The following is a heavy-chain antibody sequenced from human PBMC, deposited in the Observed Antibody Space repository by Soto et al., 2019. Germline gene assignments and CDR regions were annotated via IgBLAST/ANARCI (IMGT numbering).Heavy chain of an antibody. Sequence: ASVKVACKASGYTFTGYYMRWVRQDPGQGLEWMGWINPNSGGTNYAQKFQGWVTMTRDTSISTAYMELSRLRSDDTAVYYCARGPNGYYYGMDVWGQGTTVTVSS. CDR3: ARGPNGYYYGMDV. J-gene: IGHJ6*02. CDR1: GYTFTGYY. CDR2: INPNSGGT. V-gene: IGHV1-2*04.